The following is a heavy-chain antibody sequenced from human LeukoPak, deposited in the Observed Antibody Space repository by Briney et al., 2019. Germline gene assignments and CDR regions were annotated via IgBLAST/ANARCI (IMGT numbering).Heavy chain of an antibody. Sequence: PSETLSLTCTISGGSISSDYWGWIRQPPGKGLEWIGNIYFGGNTYYNPSLDSRVTISIDSSKKHFSLKLSSVTAADTAVYYCARTDMYYPYDTFDIWGQGTMVTVSS. D-gene: IGHD2-8*01. CDR3: ARTDMYYPYDTFDI. J-gene: IGHJ3*02. CDR1: GGSISSDY. CDR2: IYFGGNT. V-gene: IGHV4-39*07.